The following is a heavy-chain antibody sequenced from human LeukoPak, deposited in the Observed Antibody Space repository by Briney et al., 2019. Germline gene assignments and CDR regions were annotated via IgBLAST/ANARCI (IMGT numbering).Heavy chain of an antibody. CDR1: GFAFNTYW. J-gene: IGHJ2*01. CDR2: VKGDGRET. CDR3: ARAKPADFDL. V-gene: IGHV3-74*01. Sequence: PGGSLRLSCVGSGFAFNTYWIHWVRQAPGKGLVWVSRVKGDGRETNYADSVKGRFTLSRDNAKNTVYLQMNNLRADDTAVYHCARAKPADFDLWGRGTLVTVSS.